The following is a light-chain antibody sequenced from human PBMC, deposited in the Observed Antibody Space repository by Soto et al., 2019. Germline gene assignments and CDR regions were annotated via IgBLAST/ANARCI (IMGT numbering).Light chain of an antibody. J-gene: IGLJ3*02. Sequence: SYELAQPPSVSVSPGQTARITCSGDVLSKQYASWYQQRPGQAPVLVIFKDTKRPSGIPERLSGSSSGTTVTLTISGVQAEDEADYYCQSADISGTYPWLFGGGTKVTVL. CDR3: QSADISGTYPWL. CDR1: VLSKQY. V-gene: IGLV3-25*02. CDR2: KDT.